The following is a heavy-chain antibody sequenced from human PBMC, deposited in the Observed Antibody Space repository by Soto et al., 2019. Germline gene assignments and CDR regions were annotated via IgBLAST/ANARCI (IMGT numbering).Heavy chain of an antibody. CDR1: GFILSTYA. CDR2: ISYDGNNK. J-gene: IGHJ6*02. V-gene: IGHV3-30-3*01. D-gene: IGHD2-15*01. CDR3: ARAGCDGGSCYTLVGLRYGMDV. Sequence: QVQLVESGGGVVQPGRSLRLSCAASGFILSTYAMYWVRQAPGKGLEWVAVISYDGNNKYYADSVKGRFTISRDNSKNALSRQMNSVRAEDTAVYYCARAGCDGGSCYTLVGLRYGMDVWGQGTTVTVSS.